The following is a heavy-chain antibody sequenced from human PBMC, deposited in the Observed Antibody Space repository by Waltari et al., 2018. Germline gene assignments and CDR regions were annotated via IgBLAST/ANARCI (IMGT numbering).Heavy chain of an antibody. CDR1: GGSISSYY. Sequence: QVQLQESGPGLVKPSETLSLTCTVSGGSISSYYWSWIRQPPGKGLEWIGYIYTSGGTNYNPSLKSRVTISVDTSKNQFSLKLSSVTAADTAVYYCARSYSSSGGWFDPWGQGTLVTVSS. V-gene: IGHV4-4*09. CDR2: IYTSGGT. CDR3: ARSYSSSGGWFDP. D-gene: IGHD6-13*01. J-gene: IGHJ5*02.